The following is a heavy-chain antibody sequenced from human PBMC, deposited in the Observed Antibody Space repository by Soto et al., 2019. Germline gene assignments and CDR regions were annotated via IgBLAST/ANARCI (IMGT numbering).Heavy chain of an antibody. CDR1: GGSISSSRYY. V-gene: IGHV4-39*01. CDR2: IYYSGST. D-gene: IGHD3-22*01. Sequence: PSETMYLTSTVSGGSISSSRYYWGWIRQPPGKGLEWIGSIYYSGSTYYNPSLKSRVTISVDTSKNQFSLKLSSVTAADTAVYYCARTEYYYDSSGYSRYFDYWGQGTLVTVPS. CDR3: ARTEYYYDSSGYSRYFDY. J-gene: IGHJ4*02.